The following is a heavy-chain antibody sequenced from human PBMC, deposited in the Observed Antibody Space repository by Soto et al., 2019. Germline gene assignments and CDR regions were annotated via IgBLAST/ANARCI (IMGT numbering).Heavy chain of an antibody. CDR1: GGSISSGDYY. CDR3: ARGNSNLGY. V-gene: IGHV4-30-4*01. CDR2: IYYSGCT. Sequence: TSETLSLTCTVSGGSISSGDYYWSWIRQPPGKGLEWIGYIYYSGCTYYNPSLKSRVTISVDTSKNQFSLKLSSVTAADTAVYYCARGNSNLGYWGQGTLVTVSS. D-gene: IGHD4-4*01. J-gene: IGHJ4*02.